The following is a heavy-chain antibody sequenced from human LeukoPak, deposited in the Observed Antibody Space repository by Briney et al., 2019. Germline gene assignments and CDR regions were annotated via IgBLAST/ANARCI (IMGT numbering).Heavy chain of an antibody. CDR2: IIPIFGTA. J-gene: IGHJ4*02. Sequence: SVKVSCKASGGTFSSYAISWARQAPGQGLEWMGRIIPIFGTANYAQKFQGRVTITTDESTSTAYMELSSLRSEDTAVYYCARDAGRDGYNLSDYWGQGTLVTVSS. D-gene: IGHD5-24*01. CDR3: ARDAGRDGYNLSDY. V-gene: IGHV1-69*05. CDR1: GGTFSSYA.